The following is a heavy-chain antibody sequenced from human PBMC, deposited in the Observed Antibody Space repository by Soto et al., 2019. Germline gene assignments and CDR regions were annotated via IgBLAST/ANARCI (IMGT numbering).Heavy chain of an antibody. Sequence: PSETLSLTCTVSGGSISSSSYYWGWIRQPPGKGLEWIGIIYYSGCTYYNPSLKGRVTISVDTSKNQFSLKLSAVTAADTAVYYCAGGSSSLDWFDPWGQGTLVTVSS. CDR1: GGSISSSSYY. D-gene: IGHD6-6*01. CDR2: IYYSGCT. V-gene: IGHV4-39*01. CDR3: AGGSSSLDWFDP. J-gene: IGHJ5*02.